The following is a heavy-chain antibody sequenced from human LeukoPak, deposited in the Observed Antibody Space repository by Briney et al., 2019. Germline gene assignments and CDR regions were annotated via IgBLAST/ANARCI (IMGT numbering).Heavy chain of an antibody. CDR3: AEVGYCSGGSCYYPPSDFDY. D-gene: IGHD2-15*01. CDR2: ISGSGGST. Sequence: GGSLRLSCAASGFTFSSYAMSWVRQAPGKGLEWVSAISGSGGSTYYADSVKGRFTISRDDSKNTLYLQMNSLRAEDTAVYYCAEVGYCSGGSCYYPPSDFDYWGQGTLVTVSS. J-gene: IGHJ4*02. V-gene: IGHV3-23*01. CDR1: GFTFSSYA.